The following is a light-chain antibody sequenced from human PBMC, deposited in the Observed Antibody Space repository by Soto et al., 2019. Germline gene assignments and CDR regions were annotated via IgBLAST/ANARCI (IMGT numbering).Light chain of an antibody. CDR3: QQYGGPLGT. Sequence: EIVLTQSPGTLSLSPGERATLSCRASQSVSSSYLAWYQQKPGQAPRLLIYGASSRATGIPDRFSGSGSGTDFTLTISSLEPEDFAVSYCQQYGGPLGTFGQGTKLEIK. CDR2: GAS. CDR1: QSVSSSY. V-gene: IGKV3-20*01. J-gene: IGKJ2*01.